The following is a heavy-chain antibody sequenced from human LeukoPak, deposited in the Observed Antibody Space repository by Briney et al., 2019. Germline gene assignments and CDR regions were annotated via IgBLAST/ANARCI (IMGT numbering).Heavy chain of an antibody. CDR3: ARGRGNWFDP. CDR1: GGSLSSYY. D-gene: IGHD3-10*01. Sequence: SETLSLTCTVSGGSLSSYYWSWIRQPPGQGLEWIGYIYYSGSTNYNPSLKSRVTISVDTSKNQFSLKLSSVTAADTAVYYCARGRGNWFDPWGQGTLVTVSS. V-gene: IGHV4-59*01. J-gene: IGHJ5*02. CDR2: IYYSGST.